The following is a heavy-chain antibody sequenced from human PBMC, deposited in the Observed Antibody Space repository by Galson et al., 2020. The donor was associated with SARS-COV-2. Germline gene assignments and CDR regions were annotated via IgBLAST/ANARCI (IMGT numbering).Heavy chain of an antibody. V-gene: IGHV4-61*02. Sequence: SETLSLTCTVSGGSISSGSYYWSWIRQPAGKGLEWIGRIYTSGSTNYNPSLKSRVTISVDTSKNQFSLKLSSVTAADTAVYYCASGYYDILTGYPDKNGMDVWGQGTTVTVSS. D-gene: IGHD3-9*01. CDR1: GGSISSGSYY. CDR3: ASGYYDILTGYPDKNGMDV. CDR2: IYTSGST. J-gene: IGHJ6*02.